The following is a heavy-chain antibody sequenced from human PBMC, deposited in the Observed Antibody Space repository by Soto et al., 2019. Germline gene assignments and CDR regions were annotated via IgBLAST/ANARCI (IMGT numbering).Heavy chain of an antibody. CDR1: GITFGSRA. Sequence: EVQLLDSGGDLVQPGESLRLSCVASGITFGSRAMSWVRQVPGEGLEWVSSITDTGGDTKYADSVKGRFTISRDNSKNTLYLQMNSLRDEDTAEYYCAKARPSGGYYYVEALDIWGQGTMVTVSS. CDR3: AKARPSGGYYYVEALDI. D-gene: IGHD3-16*01. CDR2: ITDTGGDT. J-gene: IGHJ3*02. V-gene: IGHV3-23*01.